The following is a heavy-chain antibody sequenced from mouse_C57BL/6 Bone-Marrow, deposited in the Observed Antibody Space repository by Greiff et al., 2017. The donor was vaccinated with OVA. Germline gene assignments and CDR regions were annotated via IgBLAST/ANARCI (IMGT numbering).Heavy chain of an antibody. CDR2: ISDGGSYT. D-gene: IGHD3-3*01. V-gene: IGHV5-4*01. J-gene: IGHJ2*01. CDR3: AIDSGPYHYYFDY. CDR1: GFTFSSYA. Sequence: EVQGVESGGGLVKPGGSLKLSCAASGFTFSSYAMSWVRQTPEKRLEWVATISDGGSYTYYPDNVKGRFTISRDNAKNNLYLQMSHLQSEDTAMYYCAIDSGPYHYYFDYWGQGTTLTVSS.